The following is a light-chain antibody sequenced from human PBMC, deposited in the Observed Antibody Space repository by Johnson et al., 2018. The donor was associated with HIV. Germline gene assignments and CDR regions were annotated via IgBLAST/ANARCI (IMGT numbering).Light chain of an antibody. V-gene: IGLV1-51*02. J-gene: IGLJ1*01. CDR2: ENN. CDR1: SSNIGNNY. Sequence: VLTQPPSMSAAPGQKVTISCSTSSSNIGNNYVSWYQQLPGTAPKLLIYENNKRPSGIPDRFSGSKSGTSATLGITGLQTGAEADYYCETWDSSLSVYVFGTGTKVTVL. CDR3: ETWDSSLSVYV.